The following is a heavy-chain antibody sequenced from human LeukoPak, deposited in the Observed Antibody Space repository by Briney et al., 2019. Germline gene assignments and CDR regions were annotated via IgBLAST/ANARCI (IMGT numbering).Heavy chain of an antibody. CDR2: ISGSGGKT. CDR3: ARDKIVGATKNDY. J-gene: IGHJ4*02. V-gene: IGHV3-23*01. D-gene: IGHD1-26*01. Sequence: GGSLRLSCAASGFTFSRYFMSWVRQAPGKGLEWVSSISGSGGKTYYTDSVKGRFTISRDNSKNMLYLQMNSLRAEDTAVYYCARDKIVGATKNDYWGQGILVTVSP. CDR1: GFTFSRYF.